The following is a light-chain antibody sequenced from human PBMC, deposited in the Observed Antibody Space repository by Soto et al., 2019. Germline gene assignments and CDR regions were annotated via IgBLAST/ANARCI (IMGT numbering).Light chain of an antibody. CDR1: QDVGRF. J-gene: IGKJ4*01. CDR3: QQRFNWPLT. CDR2: DAS. Sequence: ETVLTQSPATLPLSPGERATLSCRASQDVGRFLAWNQQRPGQVPRLLIYDASNRATGSPARFSGSGSGTDFTLTISSLEPEDFAVYYCQQRFNWPLTFGGGTKVEIK. V-gene: IGKV3-11*01.